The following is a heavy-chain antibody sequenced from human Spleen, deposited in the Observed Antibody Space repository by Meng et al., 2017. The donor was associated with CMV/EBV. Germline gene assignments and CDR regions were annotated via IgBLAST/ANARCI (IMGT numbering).Heavy chain of an antibody. CDR3: ARSGVLRFLEWLSQGGYYYYGMDV. D-gene: IGHD3-3*01. V-gene: IGHV4-38-2*02. CDR1: GYSISSGYY. CDR2: IYHSGST. Sequence: SETLSLTCTVSGYSISSGYYWGWIRQPPGKGLEWIGSIYHSGSTYYNPSLKSRVTISVDTSKNQFSLKLSSVTAADTAVYYCARSGVLRFLEWLSQGGYYYYGMDVWGQGTTVTVSS. J-gene: IGHJ6*02.